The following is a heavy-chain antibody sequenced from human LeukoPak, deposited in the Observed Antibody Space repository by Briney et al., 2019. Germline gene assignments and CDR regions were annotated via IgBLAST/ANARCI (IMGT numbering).Heavy chain of an antibody. J-gene: IGHJ4*02. V-gene: IGHV5-51*01. CDR3: AVMLAGDAYYFDY. CDR2: IYPGDSET. CDR1: GYSFTSYW. Sequence: PGGSLKISCKGSGYSFTSYWIGWVRQMPGKGLEWMGIIYPGDSETRYSPSFQGQVTTSADKSISTAYLQWSSLKASNTAMYYCAVMLAGDAYYFDYWGQGTLVTVSS. D-gene: IGHD3-16*01.